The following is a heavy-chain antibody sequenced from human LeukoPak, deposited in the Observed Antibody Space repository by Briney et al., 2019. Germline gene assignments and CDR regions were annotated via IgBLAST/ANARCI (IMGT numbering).Heavy chain of an antibody. Sequence: SVKVSCTASGGTFSSYAISWVRQAPGQGLEWMGGIIPIFGTANYAQKFQGRVTITADESTSTAYMELSSLRSEDTAVYYCASPSDRYSSGWYPYYGMDVWGQGTTVTVSS. D-gene: IGHD6-19*01. CDR1: GGTFSSYA. J-gene: IGHJ6*02. V-gene: IGHV1-69*13. CDR3: ASPSDRYSSGWYPYYGMDV. CDR2: IIPIFGTA.